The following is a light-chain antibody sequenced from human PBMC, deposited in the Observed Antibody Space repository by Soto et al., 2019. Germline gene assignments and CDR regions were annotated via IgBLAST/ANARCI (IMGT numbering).Light chain of an antibody. Sequence: QSVLAQPASVSGSPGQSITISCTGSNSDVGRYDLVSWYQQYPGKAPKLVIYDVTKRPSGVSDRFSASKSGVTASLTISGLQPDDEADYYCCSHAGRGSVVFGGGTKLTVL. CDR3: CSHAGRGSVV. CDR2: DVT. V-gene: IGLV2-23*02. J-gene: IGLJ2*01. CDR1: NSDVGRYDL.